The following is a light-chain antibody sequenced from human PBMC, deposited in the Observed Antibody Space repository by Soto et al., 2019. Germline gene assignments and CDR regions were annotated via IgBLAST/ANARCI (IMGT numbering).Light chain of an antibody. V-gene: IGKV3D-20*02. CDR1: QSVSSSY. J-gene: IGKJ4*01. CDR3: HQRSNWPPFT. CDR2: GAS. Sequence: EIVFTQSPRTLSLSPGERATLSCRASQSVSSSYLAWYQQKPGQAPRLLIYGASSRATGITDRFIGSGSGTDFTLTISSLEPEDFAVYYCHQRSNWPPFTFGGGTKVDIK.